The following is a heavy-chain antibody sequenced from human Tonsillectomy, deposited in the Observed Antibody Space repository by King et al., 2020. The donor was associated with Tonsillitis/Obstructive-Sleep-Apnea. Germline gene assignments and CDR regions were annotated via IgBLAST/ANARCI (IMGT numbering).Heavy chain of an antibody. D-gene: IGHD5-12*01. V-gene: IGHV3-48*03. CDR3: ARGTGYVSWV. CDR2: ISNSGSTL. Sequence: VQLVESGGGLVQPGGSLRLSCAASGFTFSSYDMIWVRQAPGKGLEWVSYISNSGSTLYYADSVKGRFTIYRDNAKDSLFLQMNSLRAEDTAVYYCARGTGYVSWVWSQGSLVTVSS. CDR1: GFTFSSYD. J-gene: IGHJ4*02.